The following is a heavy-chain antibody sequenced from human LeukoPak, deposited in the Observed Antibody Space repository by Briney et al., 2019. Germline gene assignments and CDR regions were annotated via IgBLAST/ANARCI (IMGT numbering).Heavy chain of an antibody. CDR1: GYTFTDYY. CDR2: INPNGGDT. J-gene: IGHJ4*02. D-gene: IGHD2-2*01. V-gene: IGHV1-2*02. Sequence: ASVKVFCKASGYTFTDYYMHWVRQAPGQGFEWMGWINPNGGDTNYAQKFQGRVTMTRDTSISTAHMEVSRLRSDDTAVYYCARANFLYCSSTTCLFDYWGQGTLVTVSS. CDR3: ARANFLYCSSTTCLFDY.